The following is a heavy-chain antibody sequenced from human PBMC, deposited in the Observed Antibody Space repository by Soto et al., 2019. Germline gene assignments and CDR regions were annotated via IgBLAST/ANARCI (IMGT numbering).Heavy chain of an antibody. V-gene: IGHV1-3*01. Sequence: QVQLVQSGAEVKKPGASVKVSCKASGYTFTSYAMHWVRQAPGQRLEWMRWINAGNGNTKYSQKFQGRVTITRDTSGRTADMEPSSLRSEDTAVDYCAEGYSSGWFDYWGQGTLVTVSS. CDR2: INAGNGNT. J-gene: IGHJ4*02. CDR1: GYTFTSYA. D-gene: IGHD6-19*01. CDR3: AEGYSSGWFDY.